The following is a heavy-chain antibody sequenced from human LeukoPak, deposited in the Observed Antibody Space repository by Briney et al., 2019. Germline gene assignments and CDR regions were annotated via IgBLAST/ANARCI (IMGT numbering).Heavy chain of an antibody. CDR1: GGTFSSYA. D-gene: IGHD1-26*01. J-gene: IGHJ4*02. Sequence: GASVKVSCKASGGTFSSYAISWVRQAPGQGLEWMGGIIPIFGTANYAQKFQGRVAITADESTSTAYMELSSLRSEDTAVYYCTRSPTVGATVGASDYWGQGTLVTVSS. V-gene: IGHV1-69*13. CDR2: IIPIFGTA. CDR3: TRSPTVGATVGASDY.